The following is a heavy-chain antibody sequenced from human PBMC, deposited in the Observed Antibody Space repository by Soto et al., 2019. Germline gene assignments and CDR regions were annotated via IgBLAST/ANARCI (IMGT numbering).Heavy chain of an antibody. J-gene: IGHJ6*02. V-gene: IGHV4-59*01. CDR3: ARVGSSGYYYGMDV. CDR2: IYYSGST. CDR1: GGSISGYY. D-gene: IGHD6-6*01. Sequence: SETLSLTCTVSGGSISGYYWSWIRQPPGKGLEWIGYIYYSGSTNYNPSLKSRVTISVDTSKNQFSLKLSSVTAADTAVYYCARVGSSGYYYGMDVWGQGTTVTVSS.